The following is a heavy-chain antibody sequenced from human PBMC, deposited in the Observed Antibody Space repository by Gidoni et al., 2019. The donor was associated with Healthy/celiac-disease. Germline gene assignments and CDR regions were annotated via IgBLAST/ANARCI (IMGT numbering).Heavy chain of an antibody. J-gene: IGHJ4*02. V-gene: IGHV1-69*06. CDR2: IIPIFGTA. Sequence: QVQLLQSGAEVKKPGSSVEVSCNASGSTFSSYAISWVRQAPGQGLEWMGGIIPIFGTANSAQKFQGRVTITADKSTSTAYMELSSLRSEDTAVYYCARDNYDSSGYINWGQGTLVTVSS. CDR3: ARDNYDSSGYIN. CDR1: GSTFSSYA. D-gene: IGHD3-22*01.